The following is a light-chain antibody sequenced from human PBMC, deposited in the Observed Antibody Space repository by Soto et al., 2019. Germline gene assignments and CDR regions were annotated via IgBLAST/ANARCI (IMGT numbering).Light chain of an antibody. V-gene: IGKV3-20*01. CDR2: GAS. CDR1: QNVGSRY. J-gene: IGKJ2*01. CDR3: QQYYTSPET. Sequence: IVLTQSPGILSLSPGERATLSCRASQNVGSRYLAWYQQKPGQTPRLLIYGASSRVTGIPGRFNASGSGTDFTLTITRLEPEDFAVYYCQQYYTSPETFGLGTKVDIK.